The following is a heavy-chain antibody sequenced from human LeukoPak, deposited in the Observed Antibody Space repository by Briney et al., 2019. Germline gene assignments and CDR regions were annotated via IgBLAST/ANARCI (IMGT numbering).Heavy chain of an antibody. D-gene: IGHD6-19*01. V-gene: IGHV4-59*01. CDR3: ARDLAVAGLDY. Sequence: SETLSLTCTVSGGSISSYYWSWIRQPPGKGLEWIGYIYYSGSTNYNPSLKSRVTISVDTSKNQFSLKLSSVTAADTAVYYCARDLAVAGLDYWGQGTLVTVSS. CDR2: IYYSGST. CDR1: GGSISSYY. J-gene: IGHJ4*02.